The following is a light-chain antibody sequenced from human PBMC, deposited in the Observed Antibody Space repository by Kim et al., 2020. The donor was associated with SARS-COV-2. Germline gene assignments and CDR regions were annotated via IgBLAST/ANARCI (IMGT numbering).Light chain of an antibody. CDR2: DNS. Sequence: QSVLTQPPSVSGAPGQRVTISCTGSSSNIGAGYDVHWYQQLPGTTPKLLIYDNSNRPSGVADRFSGSKSATSASLAITGLQPEDEADYHCQSYDSSLRAVIFGGGTQLTVL. CDR3: QSYDSSLRAVI. J-gene: IGLJ2*01. V-gene: IGLV1-40*01. CDR1: SSNIGAGYD.